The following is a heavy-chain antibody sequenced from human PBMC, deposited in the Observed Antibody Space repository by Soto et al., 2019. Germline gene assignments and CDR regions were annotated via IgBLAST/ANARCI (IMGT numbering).Heavy chain of an antibody. J-gene: IGHJ4*02. Sequence: SVKVYCKASGGPFSNDIITWVRQAPGQGLEWMGRIIPLLNIANYAQKFQGRVTITADRSTGTAYMELNSMRSEDTAVYYCARDSPIGSTFSGYDAIDYWGQGTLVTVSS. CDR2: IIPLLNIA. D-gene: IGHD5-12*01. CDR3: ARDSPIGSTFSGYDAIDY. V-gene: IGHV1-69*04. CDR1: GGPFSNDI.